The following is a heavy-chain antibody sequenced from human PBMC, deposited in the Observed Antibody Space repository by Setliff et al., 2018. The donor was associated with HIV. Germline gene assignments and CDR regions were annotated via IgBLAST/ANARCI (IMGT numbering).Heavy chain of an antibody. V-gene: IGHV4-39*07. CDR3: ARAPHYFDTSGHYSWFYFDY. D-gene: IGHD3-22*01. CDR2: SSSSGST. CDR1: GGSMTSSNYY. J-gene: IGHJ4*02. Sequence: SETLSLTCTVSGGSMTSSNYYWGWIRQSPGRGLGWIGSSSSSGSTTYHPSLRSRVTVSAATSKNQFSLKLTSVTAADTAVYFCARAPHYFDTSGHYSWFYFDYWGQGTLVTVSS.